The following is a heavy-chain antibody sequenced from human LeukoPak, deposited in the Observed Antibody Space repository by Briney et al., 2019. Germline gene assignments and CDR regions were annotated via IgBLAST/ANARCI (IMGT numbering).Heavy chain of an antibody. CDR1: GFTFSNYN. J-gene: IGHJ4*02. V-gene: IGHV3-21*01. CDR2: ISSGSTYI. CDR3: ARFPSSGWNRQTPYFDS. D-gene: IGHD6-19*01. Sequence: GGSLRLSCAASGFTFSNYNMNWVRQAPGKGLEWVSFISSGSTYIYYADSLKGRFTISRDNAKNSLYLQMNSLRAEDTAVYFCARFPSSGWNRQTPYFDSWGQGTPVTVSS.